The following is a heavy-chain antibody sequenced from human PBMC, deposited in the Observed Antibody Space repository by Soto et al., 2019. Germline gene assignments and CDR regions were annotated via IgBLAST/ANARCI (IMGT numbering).Heavy chain of an antibody. CDR3: ARDWWLTVTYY. CDR2: ISSSGSTT. J-gene: IGHJ4*02. Sequence: VPLVESGGGLVQPGGSLRLSCVVSGFTVSSHGMNWVRQAPGRGLEWVSYISSSGSTTSYADSVKGRFTISRDNAKNSLFLQMNSLRAEDTAVYYCARDWWLTVTYYWGQGTLVTVSS. CDR1: GFTVSSHG. D-gene: IGHD4-17*01. V-gene: IGHV3-48*01.